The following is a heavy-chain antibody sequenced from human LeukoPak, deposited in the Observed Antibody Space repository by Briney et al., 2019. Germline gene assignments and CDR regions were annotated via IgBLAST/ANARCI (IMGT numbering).Heavy chain of an antibody. CDR3: ARVIAEAGTWGDCGMDV. V-gene: IGHV4-34*01. J-gene: IGHJ6*04. D-gene: IGHD6-19*01. Sequence: SETLSLTWAVYGGSFSGYYWSWIRQPPGKGLEWIGEINHSGSTNYNPSLKSRVTISVDTSKNQFSLKLSSVTAADTAVYYCARVIAEAGTWGDCGMDVWGKGTTVTVSS. CDR2: INHSGST. CDR1: GGSFSGYY.